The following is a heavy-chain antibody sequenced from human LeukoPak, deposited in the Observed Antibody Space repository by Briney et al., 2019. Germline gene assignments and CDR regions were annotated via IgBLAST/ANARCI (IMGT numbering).Heavy chain of an antibody. CDR2: IYYSGST. CDR3: ARESSGWYGG. V-gene: IGHV4-39*07. J-gene: IGHJ4*02. Sequence: SETLSLTCTVSGGSISSSSYYWGWIRQPPGKGLEWIGSIYYSGSTYYNPSLKSRVTISVDTSKNQFSLKLSSVTAADTAVYYCARESSGWYGGWGQGTLVTVSS. CDR1: GGSISSSSYY. D-gene: IGHD6-19*01.